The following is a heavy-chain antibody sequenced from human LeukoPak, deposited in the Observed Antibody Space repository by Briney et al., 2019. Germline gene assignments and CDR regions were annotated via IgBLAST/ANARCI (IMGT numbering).Heavy chain of an antibody. CDR1: GFTFSTYG. CDR3: AKEDSRGLVTLGTFQR. CDR2: ISSSGTYM. J-gene: IGHJ1*01. D-gene: IGHD7-27*01. V-gene: IGHV3-21*06. Sequence: PGGSLRLSCAASGFTFSTYGMSWVRQTPGKGLEWVSSISSSGTYMYNADSVKGRFTISRDNAKNSLYLHMNSLRADDTAVYYCAKEDSRGLVTLGTFQRWGRGTLVTVSS.